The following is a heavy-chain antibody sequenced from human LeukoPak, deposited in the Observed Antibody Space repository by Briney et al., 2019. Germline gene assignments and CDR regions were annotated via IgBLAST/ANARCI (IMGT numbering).Heavy chain of an antibody. CDR2: IIPIFGTA. CDR1: GGTFSSYA. D-gene: IGHD3-10*01. J-gene: IGHJ4*02. CDR3: AREGSYYGSGSSPRPFDY. Sequence: ASVTVACKASGGTFSSYAISWVRQAPGQGLEWMGGIIPIFGTANYAQKFQGRVTVTADKSTSTAYMELSSLRSEDTAVYYCAREGSYYGSGSSPRPFDYWGQGTLVTVSS. V-gene: IGHV1-69*06.